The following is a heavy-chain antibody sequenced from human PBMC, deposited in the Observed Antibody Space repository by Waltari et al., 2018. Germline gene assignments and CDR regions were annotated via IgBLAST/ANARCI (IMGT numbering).Heavy chain of an antibody. J-gene: IGHJ4*02. V-gene: IGHV4-38-2*01. Sequence: QVQLQESGPGLVKPSETLSLTCAVSGYSIRSGYYWGWTRQPPGKGLEWIGSIYHSGSTYYNPSLKSRVTISVDTSKNQFSLKLSSVTAADTAVYYCARVWAVAGRFDYWGQGTLVTVSS. CDR1: GYSIRSGYY. D-gene: IGHD6-19*01. CDR2: IYHSGST. CDR3: ARVWAVAGRFDY.